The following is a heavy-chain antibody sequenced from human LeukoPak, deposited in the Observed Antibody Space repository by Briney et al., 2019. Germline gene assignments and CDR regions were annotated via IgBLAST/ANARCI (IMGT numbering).Heavy chain of an antibody. CDR3: TTVTAGYYYVWGSYRYIYFDY. J-gene: IGHJ4*02. D-gene: IGHD3-16*02. Sequence: PGGSLRLSCAASAFTFSNAWMSCVRQAPGKGLEWVGRIKSKTDGGTTDYAAPVKGRFTISRDDSKNTLYLQMSSLKTEYTAVYYCTTVTAGYYYVWGSYRYIYFDYWGQGTLVTVSS. CDR1: AFTFSNAW. CDR2: IKSKTDGGTT. V-gene: IGHV3-15*01.